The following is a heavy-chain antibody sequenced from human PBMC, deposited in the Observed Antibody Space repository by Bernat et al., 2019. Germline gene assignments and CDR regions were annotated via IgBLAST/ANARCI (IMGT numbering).Heavy chain of an antibody. CDR3: ARGVGYCSSTSCYRFLYYYYMDV. V-gene: IGHV4-34*01. CDR1: GGSFSGYY. J-gene: IGHJ6*03. CDR2: INHSGST. Sequence: QVQLQQWGAGLLKPSETLSLTCAVYGGSFSGYYWSWIRQPPGKGLEWIGEINHSGSTNYNPSLKSRVTISVDTSKNQFSLKLSSVTAADTAVYYCARGVGYCSSTSCYRFLYYYYMDVWGKGTTVTVSS. D-gene: IGHD2-2*02.